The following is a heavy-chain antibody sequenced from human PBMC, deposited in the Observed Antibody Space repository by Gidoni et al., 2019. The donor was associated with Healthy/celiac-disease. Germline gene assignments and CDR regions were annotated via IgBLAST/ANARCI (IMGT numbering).Heavy chain of an antibody. Sequence: QVQLVESGGGVVQPGRSLRLSCAASGFTVSSYGMHGVRQAPGKGLEWVAVIWYDGSNKYYADSVKGRFTISRDNSKNTLYLQMNSLRAEDTAVYYCARERSWGTVYLDYWGQGTLVTVSS. CDR1: GFTVSSYG. D-gene: IGHD3-16*01. J-gene: IGHJ4*02. CDR3: ARERSWGTVYLDY. CDR2: IWYDGSNK. V-gene: IGHV3-33*01.